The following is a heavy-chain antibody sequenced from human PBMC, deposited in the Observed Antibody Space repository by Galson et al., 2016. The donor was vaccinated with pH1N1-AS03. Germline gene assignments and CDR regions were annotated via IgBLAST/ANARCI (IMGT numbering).Heavy chain of an antibody. CDR3: ATWKYVAN. Sequence: SLRLSCAASGFTFTNHAMTWVRQAPGKGLEWVSLISYRGSFYADSVKGRFTISRDNSKRTLYLQMDSLRAQDTAIYYCATWKYVANWGQGTLVTVSS. V-gene: IGHV3-23*01. D-gene: IGHD1-1*01. J-gene: IGHJ4*02. CDR2: ISYRGS. CDR1: GFTFTNHA.